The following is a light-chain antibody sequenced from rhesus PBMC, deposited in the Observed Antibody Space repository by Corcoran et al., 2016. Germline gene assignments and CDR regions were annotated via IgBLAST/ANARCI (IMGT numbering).Light chain of an antibody. J-gene: IGKJ2*01. CDR1: QGISSW. CDR3: QQYNSAPYS. V-gene: IGKV1-21*01. Sequence: DIQMTQSPSSLSASVGDRVTITCRASQGISSWLAWYQQQPGKAPKLLIYPTSSVQSGVPSRFSGSGSGTDFSLTISSLQPEDFATYYCQQYNSAPYSFGQGTKVEIK. CDR2: PTS.